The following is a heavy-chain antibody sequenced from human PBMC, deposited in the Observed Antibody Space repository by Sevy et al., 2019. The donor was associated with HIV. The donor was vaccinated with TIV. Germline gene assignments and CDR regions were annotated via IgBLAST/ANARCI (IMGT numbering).Heavy chain of an antibody. CDR1: GFTVNDKY. Sequence: GGSLRLSCAISGFTVNDKYIIWVRQAPGKGLEWVAVIFSSGSTYYAHSAKGRFTISRDNSKNTVDLQMNSVRAEDTAVYYCVSLFLSYRSGWSYFDYWGQGTLVTVSS. CDR3: VSLFLSYRSGWSYFDY. V-gene: IGHV3-66*02. D-gene: IGHD6-19*01. CDR2: IFSSGST. J-gene: IGHJ4*02.